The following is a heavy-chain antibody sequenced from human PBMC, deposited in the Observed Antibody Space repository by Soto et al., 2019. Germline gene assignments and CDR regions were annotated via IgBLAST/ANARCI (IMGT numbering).Heavy chain of an antibody. D-gene: IGHD3-3*01. CDR2: IYYSGST. Sequence: QVQLQESGPGLVKPSQTLSLTCTVSGGSISSGGYYWSWIRQHPGKGLEWIGYIYYSGSTYYNPSLKSRVTISVDTSKNQCSLKLSSVTAAYTAVYYCARASSGYDFWSGPQFDYWGQGTLVTVSS. J-gene: IGHJ4*02. CDR1: GGSISSGGYY. V-gene: IGHV4-31*03. CDR3: ARASSGYDFWSGPQFDY.